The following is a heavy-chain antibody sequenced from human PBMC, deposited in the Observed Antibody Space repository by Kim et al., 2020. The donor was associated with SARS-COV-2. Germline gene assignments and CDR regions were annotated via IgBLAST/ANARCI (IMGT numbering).Heavy chain of an antibody. V-gene: IGHV1-8*01. D-gene: IGHD3-10*01. J-gene: IGHJ5*02. Sequence: ASVKVSCKASGYTFTSFNINWVRQATGQGLEWMGWMNPNSGHTGYAQKFQGRVTMTTNTSISTAYMEVSSLRSDDTAVYYCARGPPPSFGSGSLFFDPWGQGTLVIVSS. CDR3: ARGPPPSFGSGSLFFDP. CDR1: GYTFTSFN. CDR2: MNPNSGHT.